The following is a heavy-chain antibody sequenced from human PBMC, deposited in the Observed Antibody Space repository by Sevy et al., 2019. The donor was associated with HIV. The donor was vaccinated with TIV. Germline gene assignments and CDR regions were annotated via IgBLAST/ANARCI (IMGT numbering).Heavy chain of an antibody. J-gene: IGHJ4*02. D-gene: IGHD1-1*01. V-gene: IGHV3-21*01. CDR3: ARAGNWPYFDY. CDR1: GFTFSSYS. CDR2: ISGLSNYI. Sequence: GGSLRLSCAASGFTFSSYSFHWVRQAPGKGLEWVSSISGLSNYIYYSTSMKGRFTISRNNAKNSLYLNMSSLRADDTAVYYCARAGNWPYFDYWGQGTLVTVSS.